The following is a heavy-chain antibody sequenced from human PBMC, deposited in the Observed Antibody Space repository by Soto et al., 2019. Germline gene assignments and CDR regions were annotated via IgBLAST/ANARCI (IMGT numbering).Heavy chain of an antibody. CDR3: ARGPDCGGDCYSYYLDS. CDR1: GGSISSGGYS. V-gene: IGHV4-30-2*01. CDR2: IYHSGST. J-gene: IGHJ4*02. Sequence: QLQLQESGSGLVKPSQTLSLTCAVSGGSISSGGYSWSWIRQPPGKGLEWIGYIYHSGSTYYNTSLKSRVTISLGRSNNQFSLKLSSVTAADTAGYYWARGPDCGGDCYSYYLDSWGQGTLVTGSS. D-gene: IGHD2-21*02.